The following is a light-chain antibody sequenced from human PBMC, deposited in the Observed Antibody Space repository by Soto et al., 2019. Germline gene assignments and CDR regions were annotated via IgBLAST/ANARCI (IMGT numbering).Light chain of an antibody. CDR2: AAS. CDR3: QQTASAPPWT. CDR1: QRIGTY. V-gene: IGKV1-39*01. J-gene: IGKJ1*01. Sequence: DIQMTQSPTSLSASVGDRVTISCRASQRIGTYLAWYQQKPGKAPRLLISAASSVQSGVPPRFSGSGSGTDFILTISSLRHEDIATYYCQQTASAPPWTYGQGTKVEI.